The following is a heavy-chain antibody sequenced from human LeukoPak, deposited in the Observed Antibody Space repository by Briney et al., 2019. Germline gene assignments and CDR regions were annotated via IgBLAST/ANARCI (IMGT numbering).Heavy chain of an antibody. D-gene: IGHD6-13*01. CDR1: GYTFTSYG. CDR2: ISGYNGNT. J-gene: IGHJ4*02. V-gene: IGHV1-18*01. CDR3: ARDQPSSSWVHFDY. Sequence: ASVKVSCKASGYTFTSYGISWVRQAPGQGLEWMGWISGYNGNTNYAQKLQGRVTMTTDTSTSTAYMELRSLRSDDTALYYCARDQPSSSWVHFDYWGQGTLVTVSS.